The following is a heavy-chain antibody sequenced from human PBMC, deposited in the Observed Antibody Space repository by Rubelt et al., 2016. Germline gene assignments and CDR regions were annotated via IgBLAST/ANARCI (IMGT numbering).Heavy chain of an antibody. D-gene: IGHD1-7*01. CDR1: GGSIRSATSY. CDR3: ANTRPTLTGTHFDN. Sequence: QLQVEESGPGLVKPSETLSLTCSVSGGSIRSATSYWGWLRQPPGKGLEWIGSIYNSGSTYYSPSLKSRVTISLDTSKNQFYLKLSPVTAADTAVYYCANTRPTLTGTHFDNWGQGTLVTVSS. J-gene: IGHJ4*02. CDR2: IYNSGST. V-gene: IGHV4-39*01.